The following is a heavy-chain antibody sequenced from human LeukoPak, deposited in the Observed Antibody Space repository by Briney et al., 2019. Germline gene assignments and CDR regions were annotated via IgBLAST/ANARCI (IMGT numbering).Heavy chain of an antibody. CDR1: GYSFTSNY. V-gene: IGHV1-46*01. CDR3: ARDQEAFDY. Sequence: ASVKVSCKASGYSFTSNYIHWVRQAPGQGLEWMGMIYPRDGSTSYAQKFQGRVTVTRDTSTSTVHMELSSLRSEDTAVYYCARDQEAFDYWGQGTLVTVSS. J-gene: IGHJ4*02. CDR2: IYPRDGST.